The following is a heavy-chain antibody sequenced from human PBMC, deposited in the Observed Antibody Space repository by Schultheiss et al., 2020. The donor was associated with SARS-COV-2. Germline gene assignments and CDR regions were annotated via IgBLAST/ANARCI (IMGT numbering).Heavy chain of an antibody. V-gene: IGHV3-30*02. CDR1: GFTFSSYG. Sequence: GESLKISCAASGFTFSSYGMHWVRQAPGKGLEWVAVIWYDGSNKYYADSVKGRFTISRDNSKNTMYLQMNSLRAEDTALYYCAKDLNRHCSGGSCYFGSGYYGMDVWGQGTTVTVSS. CDR3: AKDLNRHCSGGSCYFGSGYYGMDV. J-gene: IGHJ6*02. D-gene: IGHD2-15*01. CDR2: IWYDGSNK.